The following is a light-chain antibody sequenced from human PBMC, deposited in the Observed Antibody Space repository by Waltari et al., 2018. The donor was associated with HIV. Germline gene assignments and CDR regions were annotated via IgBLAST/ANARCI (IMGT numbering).Light chain of an antibody. CDR1: QSLLHSNGYNY. CDR3: MQALQTQFT. J-gene: IGKJ3*01. V-gene: IGKV2-28*01. CDR2: LGS. Sequence: DIVMTQSPLSLPVTPGEPASISCRSSQSLLHSNGYNYLDWYLQKPGQPPQLLIYLGSNRASGVPDRFSGSGSGTDFTLKISRVEAEDVGVYYCMQALQTQFTFGPGTKVDIK.